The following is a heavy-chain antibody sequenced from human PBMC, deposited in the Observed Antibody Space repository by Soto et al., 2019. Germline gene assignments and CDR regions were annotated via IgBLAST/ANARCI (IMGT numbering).Heavy chain of an antibody. Sequence: QVQLVESGGGVVQPGRSLRLSCAASGFTFSSYAMHWVRQAPGKGLEWVAVISYDGSNKYYADSVKGRFTISRDNSKNTLYLPMNSLRAEDTAVYYCARDSNPYYDFWSGAPQNAFDIWGQGTMVTVSS. CDR1: GFTFSSYA. J-gene: IGHJ3*02. CDR2: ISYDGSNK. CDR3: ARDSNPYYDFWSGAPQNAFDI. V-gene: IGHV3-30-3*01. D-gene: IGHD3-3*01.